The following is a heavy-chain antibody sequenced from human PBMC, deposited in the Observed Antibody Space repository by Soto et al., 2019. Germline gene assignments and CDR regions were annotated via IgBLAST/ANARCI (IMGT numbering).Heavy chain of an antibody. CDR1: GESFSAYH. CDR2: TSHSGST. J-gene: IGHJ4*02. CDR3: ARGLGGRSDF. Sequence: SETLSLTCAVYGESFSAYHWSWTRQPPGKGLEWIGETSHSGSTNYNPSLKSRVTISVDTSKNQFSLKLRSLTAADTAVYYCARGLGGRSDFWGQGNLVTVSS. V-gene: IGHV4-34*01.